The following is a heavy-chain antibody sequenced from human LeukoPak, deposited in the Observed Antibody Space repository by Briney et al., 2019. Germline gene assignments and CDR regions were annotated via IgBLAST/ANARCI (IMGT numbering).Heavy chain of an antibody. CDR2: IIPIFGTA. CDR3: ARSPYCSGGSCGAFDI. Sequence: SVKVSCKASGYTFTSYGISWVRQAPGQGLEWMGGIIPIFGTANYAQKFQGRVTITADESTSTAYMELSSLRSEDTAVYYCARSPYCSGGSCGAFDIWGQGTMVTVSS. CDR1: GYTFTSYG. V-gene: IGHV1-69*13. D-gene: IGHD2-15*01. J-gene: IGHJ3*02.